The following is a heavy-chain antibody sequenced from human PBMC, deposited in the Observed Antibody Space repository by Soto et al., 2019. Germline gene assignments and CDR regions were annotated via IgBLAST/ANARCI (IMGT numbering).Heavy chain of an antibody. CDR1: CGSISSSY. V-gene: IGHV4-59*01. J-gene: IGHJ3*02. Sequence: PSETLSLTCTVSCGSISSSYWSWIRQPPGKGLEWIGYIYYSGSTNYNPSLKSRVTISVDTSKTQFSLKLSSVTAADTAMYYCARDRYCGGISCFTDAFDIWGQGTMVTVSS. D-gene: IGHD2-2*02. CDR2: IYYSGST. CDR3: ARDRYCGGISCFTDAFDI.